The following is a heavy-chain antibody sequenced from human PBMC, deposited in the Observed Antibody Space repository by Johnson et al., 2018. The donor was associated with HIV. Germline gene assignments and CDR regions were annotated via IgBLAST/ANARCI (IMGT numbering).Heavy chain of an antibody. CDR2: ISGSGGST. D-gene: IGHD3-22*01. CDR1: GFTFSSYA. Sequence: VQLVESGGALVQPGGSLRLSCAASGFTFSSYAMSWVRQAPGKGLEWVSAISGSGGSTYYADSVKGRFTISRDNSKNTLYLHMNSLRAEDTAVYYCARDGAAYDSSGRMGAVDIWGQGTMVTVSS. CDR3: ARDGAAYDSSGRMGAVDI. V-gene: IGHV3-23*04. J-gene: IGHJ3*02.